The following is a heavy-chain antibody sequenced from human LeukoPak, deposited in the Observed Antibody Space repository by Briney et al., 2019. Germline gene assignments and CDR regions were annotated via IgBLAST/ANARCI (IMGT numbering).Heavy chain of an antibody. CDR1: GGSISSRSYS. J-gene: IGHJ4*02. CDR3: ARQEVATIDY. V-gene: IGHV4-39*01. Sequence: SETPSLTCTVSGGSISSRSYSWGWIRQPPGKGLEWIGNIYSSGSSYYNASLESRVTISVDTSKNQFSLKLRSVTAADTAVYYCARQEVATIDYWGQGTLVTVSS. D-gene: IGHD2-15*01. CDR2: IYSSGSS.